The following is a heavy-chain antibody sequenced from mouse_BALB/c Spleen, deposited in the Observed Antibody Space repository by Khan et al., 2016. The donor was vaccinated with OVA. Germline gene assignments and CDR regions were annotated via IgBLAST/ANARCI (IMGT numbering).Heavy chain of an antibody. Sequence: QVQLKESGPGLVAPSQSLSITCTVSGFSLTSYGVHWVRQPPGQGLEWLGVIWGAGSTNYHSTLMSSLSISKDNSSSQVSLKLSSLQTDDTATYYCARWGTANYYAMDYWGQGTSVTVSS. D-gene: IGHD1-2*01. V-gene: IGHV2-3*01. CDR1: GFSLTSYG. CDR2: IWGAGST. CDR3: ARWGTANYYAMDY. J-gene: IGHJ4*01.